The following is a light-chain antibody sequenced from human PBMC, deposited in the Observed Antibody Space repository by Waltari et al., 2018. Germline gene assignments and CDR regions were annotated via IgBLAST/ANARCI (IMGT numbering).Light chain of an antibody. CDR3: ATWDDSLDGPV. Sequence: QSVLTQPPSASGTPGQRVTISCFGSSSNIGRNAVSWYQQLPGTAPRLLIHPNDQRPSGVPDRFSASKSGTSASLAISGLQSEDEADFHCATWDDSLDGPVFGGGTKLTVL. J-gene: IGLJ3*02. CDR1: SSNIGRNA. V-gene: IGLV1-44*01. CDR2: PND.